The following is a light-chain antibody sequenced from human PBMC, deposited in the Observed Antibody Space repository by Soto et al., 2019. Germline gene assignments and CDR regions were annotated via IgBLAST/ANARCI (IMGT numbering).Light chain of an antibody. V-gene: IGLV2-14*03. Sequence: QSVLTQPASVSGSPGQSIAISFTGTSSDVGSDNYVSWYQHHPGKAPKVMIYNVSSRPSGVSNRFSGSKSGNTASLTISGLQAEDEADYYCISYTTFSTYVFGTGTKLTVL. CDR3: ISYTTFSTYV. CDR2: NVS. J-gene: IGLJ1*01. CDR1: SSDVGSDNY.